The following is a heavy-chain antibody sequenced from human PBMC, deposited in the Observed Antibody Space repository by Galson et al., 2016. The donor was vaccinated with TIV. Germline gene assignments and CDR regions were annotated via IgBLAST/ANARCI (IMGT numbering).Heavy chain of an antibody. CDR3: AVWSNIYYFAL. Sequence: SVKVSCKASGYTFINYYMHWVRQAPGQGLEWVGVIDPNSGGTTYAQKFQSRVTMTRDTSTSTVYMELSSLRSGDTAVFYCAVWSNIYYFALWGQGTLITVSS. CDR1: GYTFINYY. D-gene: IGHD2-21*01. J-gene: IGHJ4*02. CDR2: IDPNSGGT. V-gene: IGHV1-46*01.